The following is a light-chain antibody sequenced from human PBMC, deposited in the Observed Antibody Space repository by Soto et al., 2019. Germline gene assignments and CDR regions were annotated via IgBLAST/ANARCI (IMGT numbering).Light chain of an antibody. CDR3: GQFVSSPPRT. CDR2: GVS. J-gene: IGKJ1*01. Sequence: IVLTQSPGTLSLSPWEKATLSCRASQSLSSAFLAWYQQKPGQAPRLLIYGVSNRATGIPDRFSGSGSGTDFILTISRLEPEDFALYYCGQFVSSPPRTFGQGTKVDIK. V-gene: IGKV3-20*01. CDR1: QSLSSAF.